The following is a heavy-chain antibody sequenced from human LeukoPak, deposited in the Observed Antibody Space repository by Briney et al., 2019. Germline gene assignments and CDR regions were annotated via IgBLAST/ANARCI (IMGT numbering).Heavy chain of an antibody. CDR3: ARVAVPQPRYYFDY. Sequence: GGSLRLSCAASGFTVSSNYMSWVRQAPGKGLVWVSRINTDGSGSSTSYADSVKGRFTISRDNAKNTLYLQMNSLRAEDTAVYYCARVAVPQPRYYFDYWGQGTLVTVSS. CDR2: INTDGSGSST. CDR1: GFTVSSNY. J-gene: IGHJ4*02. V-gene: IGHV3-74*01. D-gene: IGHD5-18*01.